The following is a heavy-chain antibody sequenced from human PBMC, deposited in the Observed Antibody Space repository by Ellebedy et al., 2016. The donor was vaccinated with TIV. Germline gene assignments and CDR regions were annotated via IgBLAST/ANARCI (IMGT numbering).Heavy chain of an antibody. V-gene: IGHV3-74*01. J-gene: IGHJ4*02. CDR2: INTDGSST. Sequence: PGGSLRLSCAASGFTLSGYWMHWVRQVPGKGLMWLARINTDGSSTSYADSVEGRFTITRDNAKKTLYLEMSSLRPEDTAVYYCTRESFRYFDWDLWGQGTLVTVSS. CDR3: TRESFRYFDWDL. D-gene: IGHD3-9*01. CDR1: GFTLSGYW.